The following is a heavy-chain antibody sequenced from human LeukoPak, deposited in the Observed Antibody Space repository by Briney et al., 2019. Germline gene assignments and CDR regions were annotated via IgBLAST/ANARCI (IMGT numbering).Heavy chain of an antibody. J-gene: IGHJ4*02. CDR2: IYPGDSDT. CDR3: ARQKEMATIIGVSSYDY. Sequence: GESLKISCKGSGYSFTSYWIGWVRQMPGKGLEWMGIIYPGDSDTRYSPSFQGQVTISADKSISTAYLQWSSLKASDTAMYYCARQKEMATIIGVSSYDYWGQGTLVTVSS. V-gene: IGHV5-51*01. D-gene: IGHD5-24*01. CDR1: GYSFTSYW.